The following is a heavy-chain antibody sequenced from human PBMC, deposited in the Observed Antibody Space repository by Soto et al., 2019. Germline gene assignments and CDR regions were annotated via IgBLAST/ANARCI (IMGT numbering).Heavy chain of an antibody. CDR3: ARRSVTTYHFFDY. J-gene: IGHJ4*02. CDR2: INKASIYI. D-gene: IGHD4-17*01. CDR1: GFTFNTYD. V-gene: IGHV3-21*01. Sequence: EVQLVESGGGLVKPGGSLRLSCAASGFTFNTYDMDWVRQAPGKGLEWVSSINKASIYIYYADSVRGRFTISRDNAKNSLYLQMNSLRVEHTAVYYCARRSVTTYHFFDYWGQGTLVTVSS.